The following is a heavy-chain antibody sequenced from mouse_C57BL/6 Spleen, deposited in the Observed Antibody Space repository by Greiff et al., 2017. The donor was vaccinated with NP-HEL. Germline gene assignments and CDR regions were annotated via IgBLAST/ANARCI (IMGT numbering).Heavy chain of an antibody. J-gene: IGHJ4*01. Sequence: VQLQQSGAELVRPGASVKLSCKASGYTFTDYYINWVKQRPGQGLEWIARIYPGSGNTYYNEKFKGKATLTAEKSSSTAYMQLSSLTSEDSAVYFCARERYGNYVRYAMDYWGQGTSVTVSS. CDR2: IYPGSGNT. D-gene: IGHD2-1*01. CDR3: ARERYGNYVRYAMDY. CDR1: GYTFTDYY. V-gene: IGHV1-76*01.